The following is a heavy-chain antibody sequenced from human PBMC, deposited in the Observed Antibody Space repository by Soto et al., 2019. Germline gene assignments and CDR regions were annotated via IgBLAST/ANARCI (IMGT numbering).Heavy chain of an antibody. CDR1: GFTFSSYG. CDR3: AKDRGSSSSGVYFYY. J-gene: IGHJ4*02. CDR2: ISYDGSNK. Sequence: QVQLVESGGGVVQPGRSLRLSCAASGFTFSSYGMHWVRQAPGKGLEWVAVISYDGSNKYYADSVKGRFTSSRDNSKNTLYLQMNSRRSEVTSVYYCAKDRGSSSSGVYFYYGAQGPLVPVSS. D-gene: IGHD6-6*01. V-gene: IGHV3-30*18.